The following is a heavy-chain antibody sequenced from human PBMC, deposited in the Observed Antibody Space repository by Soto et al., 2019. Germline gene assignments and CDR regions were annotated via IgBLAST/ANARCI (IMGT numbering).Heavy chain of an antibody. J-gene: IGHJ4*02. Sequence: QVQLQESGPGLVKPSETLSLTCTVSGGSISSYYWSWIRQPPGKGLEWIGYIYYSGSTYYNPSLKTRGSVSVGTDAHPVCVRLSSVTAADPAVYYCARGVDRAAMPAGYWGQGTLVTVSS. D-gene: IGHD2-2*01. CDR2: IYYSGST. V-gene: IGHV4-59*01. CDR1: GGSISSYY. CDR3: ARGVDRAAMPAGY.